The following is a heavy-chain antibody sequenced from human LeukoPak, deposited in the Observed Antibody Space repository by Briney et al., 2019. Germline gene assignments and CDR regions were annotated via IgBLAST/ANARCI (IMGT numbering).Heavy chain of an antibody. J-gene: IGHJ4*02. CDR1: GFTVSSNY. CDR3: AKAEGRRDYYDSSGYYETDY. V-gene: IGHV3-66*01. Sequence: PGGSLRLSCAASGFTVSSNYMSWVRQAPGKGLEWVSVIYSGRSTYYADSVKGRFTISRDNSKNTPYLQMNSLRAEDTAVYYYAKAEGRRDYYDSSGYYETDYWGQGTLVTVSS. CDR2: IYSGRST. D-gene: IGHD3-22*01.